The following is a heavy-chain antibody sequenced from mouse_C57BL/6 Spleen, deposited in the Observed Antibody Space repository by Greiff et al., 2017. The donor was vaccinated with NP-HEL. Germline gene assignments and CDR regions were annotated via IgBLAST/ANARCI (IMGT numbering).Heavy chain of an antibody. D-gene: IGHD2-1*01. CDR1: GYTFTDYA. CDR2: ISTYYGDA. CDR3: ARRTGYYGNLYWAMDY. J-gene: IGHJ4*01. V-gene: IGHV1-67*01. Sequence: VQLQQSGAELAKPGASVKISCKGSGYTFTDYAMHWVKQSHAKSLEWIGVISTYYGDASYNQKFKDKATMTVDKSSSTAYMELARLTSEDSAVYYCARRTGYYGNLYWAMDYWGQGTSVTVSS.